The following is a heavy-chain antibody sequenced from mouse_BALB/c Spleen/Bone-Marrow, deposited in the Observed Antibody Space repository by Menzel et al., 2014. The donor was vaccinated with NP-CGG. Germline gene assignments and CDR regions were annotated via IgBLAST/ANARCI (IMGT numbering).Heavy chain of an antibody. CDR3: AVYYYGSSSFAY. CDR1: GFNIKDTY. Sequence: EVKLQESGAELVKPGASVKLSCTASGFNIKDTYMHWVKQRPEQGLEWIGRIDPANGNTKYDPKFQGKATITADTSSNTASLQLSSLTSEDTAVYYCAVYYYGSSSFAYWGQGTLVTVSA. J-gene: IGHJ3*01. V-gene: IGHV14-3*02. D-gene: IGHD1-1*01. CDR2: IDPANGNT.